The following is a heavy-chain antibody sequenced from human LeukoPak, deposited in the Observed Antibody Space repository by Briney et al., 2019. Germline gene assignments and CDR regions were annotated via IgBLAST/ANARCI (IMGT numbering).Heavy chain of an antibody. CDR3: ARVGFGELLYSIDY. Sequence: SETLSLTCAVYGGSFSGYYWSWIRQPPGKGLEWIGEINHSGSTNYNPSLKSRVTISVDKSKNQFSLKLSSVTAADTAVYYCARVGFGELLYSIDYWGQGTLVTVSS. CDR1: GGSFSGYY. J-gene: IGHJ4*02. CDR2: INHSGST. D-gene: IGHD3-10*01. V-gene: IGHV4-34*01.